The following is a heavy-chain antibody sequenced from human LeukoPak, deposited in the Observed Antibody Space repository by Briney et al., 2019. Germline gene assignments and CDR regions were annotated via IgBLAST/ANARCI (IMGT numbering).Heavy chain of an antibody. CDR2: ISSISSYI. V-gene: IGHV3-21*01. Sequence: GGSLRLSCAASGFTFSNYVMNWVRQAPGKGLEWVSSISSISSYIYYADSVKGRFTISRDNAKNSLYLQMNSLRAEDTAVYYCARDRFEGPSGSFTGFDYWGQGTLVTVSS. J-gene: IGHJ4*02. CDR1: GFTFSNYV. D-gene: IGHD1-26*01. CDR3: ARDRFEGPSGSFTGFDY.